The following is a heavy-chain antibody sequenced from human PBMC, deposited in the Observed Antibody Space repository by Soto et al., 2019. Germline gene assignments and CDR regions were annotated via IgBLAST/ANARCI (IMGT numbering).Heavy chain of an antibody. CDR1: GGSISDLY. J-gene: IGHJ4*01. CDR2: GLRHEFV. V-gene: IGHV4-59*11. Sequence: QVQLQESGPGLVKPSETLSLTCTVSGGSISDLYLSCTRQPPGKGLEWIGYGLRHEFVGTNPSLTNRVTISVDMSKSQFSLRLNSVTAADTAVYYCVAGPDHAKSAYWGQGTLVTVSS. CDR3: VAGPDHAKSAY.